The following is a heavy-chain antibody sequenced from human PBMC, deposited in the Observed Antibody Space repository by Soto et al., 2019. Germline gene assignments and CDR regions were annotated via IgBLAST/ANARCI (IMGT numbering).Heavy chain of an antibody. D-gene: IGHD6-13*01. V-gene: IGHV4-4*07. J-gene: IGHJ2*01. CDR2: LNIAGTI. CDR1: GASISSFN. CDR3: ARDRVEYTSSWFWYFSH. Sequence: SETLSLTCSVSGASISSFNWNWVRQPAGKGPEWVGRLNIAGTINYNPSLKSRITMSMDTSKNQIALHLRSVTAADTAKYYCARDRVEYTSSWFWYFSHWGHGTLVTVSS.